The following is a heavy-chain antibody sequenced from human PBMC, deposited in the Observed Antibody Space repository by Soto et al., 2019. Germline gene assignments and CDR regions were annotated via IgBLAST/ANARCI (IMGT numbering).Heavy chain of an antibody. CDR1: GASVSSGSHY. V-gene: IGHV4-61*01. CDR2: ISSSGGT. Sequence: SETLSLTCTVSGASVSSGSHYWTWIRQPPGKGLEWIGYISSSGGTNYSPSLKSRDTISLDTSKNQFSLILSSVTAADTAVYYCARVGSSGYYDRRAFDYWGQGTLVTVS. D-gene: IGHD3-22*01. J-gene: IGHJ4*02. CDR3: ARVGSSGYYDRRAFDY.